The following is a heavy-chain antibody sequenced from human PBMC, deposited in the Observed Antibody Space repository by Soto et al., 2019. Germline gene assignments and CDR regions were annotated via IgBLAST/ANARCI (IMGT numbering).Heavy chain of an antibody. V-gene: IGHV4-31*03. D-gene: IGHD6-13*01. J-gene: IGHJ4*02. CDR1: GGSIGSGGYY. CDR3: ARDRQDSSSWYYFDY. CDR2: IYYSGST. Sequence: SETLSLTCTVSGGSIGSGGYYWSWIRQHPGKGLEWIGYIYYSGSTYYNPSLKSRVTISVDTSKNQFSLKLSSVTAADTAVYYCARDRQDSSSWYYFDYWGQGTLVTVSS.